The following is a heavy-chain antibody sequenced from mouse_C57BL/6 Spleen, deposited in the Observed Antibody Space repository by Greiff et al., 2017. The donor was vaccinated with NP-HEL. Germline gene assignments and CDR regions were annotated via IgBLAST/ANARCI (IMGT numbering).Heavy chain of an antibody. CDR3: ASGYYDAMDY. CDR1: GYTFTSYW. Sequence: QVQLQQSGAELVKPGASVKMSCKASGYTFTSYWITWVKQRPGQGLEWIGDIYPGSGSTNYNEKFKSKATLTVDTSSSTACMQLSSLTSEDSAVYYCASGYYDAMDYWGQGTSVTVSS. J-gene: IGHJ4*01. V-gene: IGHV1-55*01. CDR2: IYPGSGST. D-gene: IGHD2-14*01.